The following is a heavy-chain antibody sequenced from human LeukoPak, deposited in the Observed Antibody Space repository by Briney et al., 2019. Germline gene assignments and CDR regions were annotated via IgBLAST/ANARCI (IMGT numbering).Heavy chain of an antibody. D-gene: IGHD6-19*01. CDR1: GYTFTNND. CDR3: TRVRAAGD. V-gene: IGHV1-8*01. CDR2: VSPDSGDT. J-gene: IGHJ4*02. Sequence: ASVKVSCKASGYTFTNNDINWVRHATGQGIEWMGWVSPDSGDTGYAPNFRGRVTMTTDTSINTAYMELTSLTSEDTAIYYCTRVRAAGDWGQGTLVTV.